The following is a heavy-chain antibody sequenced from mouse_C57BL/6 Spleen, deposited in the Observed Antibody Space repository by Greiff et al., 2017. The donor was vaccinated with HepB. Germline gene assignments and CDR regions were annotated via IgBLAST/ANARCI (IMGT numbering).Heavy chain of an antibody. CDR3: ERRYYGSSLYWYCDV. D-gene: IGHD1-1*01. CDR2: ISSGSSNI. CDR1: GFTFNDYG. J-gene: IGHJ1*03. Sequence: DVMLVESGGGLVKPGGSLKLSCAASGFTFNDYGMHWVRQAPEKGLEWVAYISSGSSNIYYADTVKGRFTISRDNAKNTLFLQMTSLRSEDTAMYYFERRYYGSSLYWYCDVWGTGTTVTVSS. V-gene: IGHV5-17*01.